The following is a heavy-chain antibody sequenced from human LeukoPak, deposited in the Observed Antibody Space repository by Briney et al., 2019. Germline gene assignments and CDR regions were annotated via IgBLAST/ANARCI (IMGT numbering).Heavy chain of an antibody. CDR3: AREGSSSWYLGVFDI. J-gene: IGHJ3*02. CDR2: IKQDGSEK. Sequence: PGGSLRLSCAASGFTFSSYWMSWVRQAPGKGLEWVANIKQDGSEKYYVDSVKGRFTISRDNAKNSLYLQMNSLRAEDTAVYYCAREGSSSWYLGVFDIWGQGTMVTVSS. CDR1: GFTFSSYW. V-gene: IGHV3-7*01. D-gene: IGHD6-13*01.